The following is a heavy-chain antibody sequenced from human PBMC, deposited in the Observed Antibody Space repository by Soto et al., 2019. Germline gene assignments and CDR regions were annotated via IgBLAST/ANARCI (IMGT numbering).Heavy chain of an antibody. CDR3: ARANYGSGGSPNYYYGMDV. J-gene: IGHJ6*04. D-gene: IGHD6-19*01. V-gene: IGHV6-1*01. Sequence: PAQALSLTCAISGDSVSSNSAAWNWIRQSPSRGLEWLGRTYYRSKWYNDYAVSVKSRITINPDTSKNQFSLQLNSVTPDDTAVYYCARANYGSGGSPNYYYGMDVCGKVTTVTV. CDR2: TYYRSKWYN. CDR1: GDSVSSNSAA.